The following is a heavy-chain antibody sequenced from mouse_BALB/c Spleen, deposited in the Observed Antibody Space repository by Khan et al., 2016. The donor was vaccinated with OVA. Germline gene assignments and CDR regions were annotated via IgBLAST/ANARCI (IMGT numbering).Heavy chain of an antibody. V-gene: IGHV3-2*02. CDR1: GYSITSDYA. CDR3: ARCYGRDFDN. D-gene: IGHD1-1*02. J-gene: IGHJ2*02. Sequence: EVQLLETGPGLVKPSQSLSLTCTVTGYSITSDYAWNWIRQFPGNKLEWMGFISYSGNTKYNPSLKSRFSITRDTSKNQFFLQLNSVTTEDTATCYCARCYGRDFDNWGQGTSLTVSS. CDR2: ISYSGNT.